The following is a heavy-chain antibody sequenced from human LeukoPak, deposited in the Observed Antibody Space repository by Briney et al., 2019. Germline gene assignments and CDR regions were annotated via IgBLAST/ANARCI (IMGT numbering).Heavy chain of an antibody. Sequence: PSETLSLTCTVSGGSIGGYYWSWIRQPPGKGLQWIGYIYYSGSTNYNPSLSSRVTMSVDTSKNQFSLKLSSVTAADTAVYYCARRGGSESYLFDYWGQGTLVIVS. D-gene: IGHD3-10*01. CDR2: IYYSGST. J-gene: IGHJ4*02. CDR1: GGSIGGYY. V-gene: IGHV4-59*08. CDR3: ARRGGSESYLFDY.